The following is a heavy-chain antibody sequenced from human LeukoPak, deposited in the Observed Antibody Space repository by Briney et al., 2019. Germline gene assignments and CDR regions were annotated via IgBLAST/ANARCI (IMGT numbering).Heavy chain of an antibody. CDR1: GFTFSSYG. J-gene: IGHJ3*02. Sequence: GGSLRLSCAASGFTFSSYGMHWVRQAPGKGLEWVAVIWYDGSNKYYADSVKGRFTISRDNSKNTLYLQMNSLRAEDTAVYYCARDGGVNAFDIWGQGTMVTVSS. CDR3: ARDGGVNAFDI. CDR2: IWYDGSNK. D-gene: IGHD3-16*01. V-gene: IGHV3-33*01.